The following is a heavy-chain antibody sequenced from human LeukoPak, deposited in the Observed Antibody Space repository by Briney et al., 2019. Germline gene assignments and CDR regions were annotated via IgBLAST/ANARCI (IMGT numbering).Heavy chain of an antibody. CDR1: GFTFSTYT. D-gene: IGHD2-21*01. J-gene: IGHJ4*02. CDR2: ISTSSSYI. Sequence: PGGSLRLSCAGSGFTFSTYTMNWVRQAPGKGLEWVSFISTSSSYIYYADSVKGRFTISRDNAKNSLYLQMNRLRPEDAAVYYCAKAPVTTCRGAYCYPFDYWGQGTLVTVSS. V-gene: IGHV3-21*04. CDR3: AKAPVTTCRGAYCYPFDY.